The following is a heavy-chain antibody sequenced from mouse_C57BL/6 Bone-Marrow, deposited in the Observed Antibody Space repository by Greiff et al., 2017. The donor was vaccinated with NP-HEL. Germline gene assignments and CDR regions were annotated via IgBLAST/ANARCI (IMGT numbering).Heavy chain of an antibody. V-gene: IGHV1-82*01. J-gene: IGHJ3*01. CDR1: GYAFSSSW. CDR3: ARDFYYGSSYEGFAY. Sequence: VKLMESGPELVKPGASVKISCKASGYAFSSSWMNWVKQRPGKGLEWIGRIYPGDGDTNYNGKFKGKATLTADKSSSTAYMQLSSLTSEDSAVYFCARDFYYGSSYEGFAYWGQGTLVTVSA. CDR2: IYPGDGDT. D-gene: IGHD1-1*01.